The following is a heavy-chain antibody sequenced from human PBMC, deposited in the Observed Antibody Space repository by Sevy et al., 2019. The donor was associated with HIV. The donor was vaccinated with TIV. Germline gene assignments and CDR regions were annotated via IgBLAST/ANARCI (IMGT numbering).Heavy chain of an antibody. CDR2: ISSKSGSI. D-gene: IGHD3-22*01. V-gene: IGHV3-9*01. CDR3: VKYAFTYYYSSGRMDV. J-gene: IGHJ6*02. Sequence: GGYLRLSCAASGFTFDEYAMHWVRQAPGKGLERVAGISSKSGSIGYVDSVKGRFTISRDNAKNSLYLQMNSLRGEDTALYYCVKYAFTYYYSSGRMDVWGQGTSVTVSS. CDR1: GFTFDEYA.